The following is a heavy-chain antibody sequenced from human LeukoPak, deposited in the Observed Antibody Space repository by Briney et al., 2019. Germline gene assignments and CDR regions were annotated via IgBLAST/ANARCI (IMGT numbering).Heavy chain of an antibody. J-gene: IGHJ3*02. D-gene: IGHD3-22*01. CDR3: VRPESSGLHVFDM. CDR2: SRDKPHSYTT. Sequence: GGSLTLSCAASGFTFSDHYMEWVRQAPGKGLEWVGRSRDKPHSYTTEYAASVQGRFTISRDDSKNSLYLQMNSLKTEDTAVYYCVRPESSGLHVFDMWGQGQRSPSLQ. V-gene: IGHV3-72*01. CDR1: GFTFSDHY.